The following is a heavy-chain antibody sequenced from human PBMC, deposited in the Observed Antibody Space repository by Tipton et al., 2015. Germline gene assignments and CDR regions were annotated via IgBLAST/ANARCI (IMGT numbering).Heavy chain of an antibody. V-gene: IGHV4-59*01. CDR3: ARARGRHGGLFDS. Sequence: TLSLTCTVSSDSINKYYWSCIRQPPGKELQWIGYIQYSGGTNYNPSLESRVSMSVDTSKTQFSLEMRSVTATDTAVYYCARARGRHGGLFDSWGQGTLVTVSS. J-gene: IGHJ4*02. D-gene: IGHD4-23*01. CDR1: SDSINKYY. CDR2: IQYSGGT.